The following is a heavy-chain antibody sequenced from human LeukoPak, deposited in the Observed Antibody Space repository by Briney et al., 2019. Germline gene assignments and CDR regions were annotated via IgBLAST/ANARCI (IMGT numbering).Heavy chain of an antibody. CDR2: IRSKAYGGTT. CDR1: GFTFGDYA. D-gene: IGHD2-15*01. CDR3: TTALGRRAFDY. J-gene: IGHJ4*02. V-gene: IGHV3-49*04. Sequence: GGSLRLSCTASGFTFGDYAMSWVRQAPGKGLEWVGFIRSKAYGGTTEYAASVKGRFTVSRDDSKGIAYLQMNSLKTEDTAVYYCTTALGRRAFDYWGQGTLVTVSS.